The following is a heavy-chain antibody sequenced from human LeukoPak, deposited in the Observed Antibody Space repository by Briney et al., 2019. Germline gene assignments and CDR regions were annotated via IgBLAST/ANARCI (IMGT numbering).Heavy chain of an antibody. D-gene: IGHD1-26*01. CDR3: ASMSSGSYSEYWFDP. CDR1: GGSISSGGYY. CDR2: IYYSGST. V-gene: IGHV4-31*03. J-gene: IGHJ5*02. Sequence: SETLSLTCTVSGGSISSGGYYWSWIRQHPGKGLEWIGYIYYSGSTYYNPSLKSRVTISVDTSKNQFSLKLSSVTAADTAVYYCASMSSGSYSEYWFDPWGQGTLVTVSS.